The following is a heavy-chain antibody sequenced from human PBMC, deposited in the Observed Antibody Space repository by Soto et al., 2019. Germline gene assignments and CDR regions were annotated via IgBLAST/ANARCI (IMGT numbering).Heavy chain of an antibody. D-gene: IGHD2-15*01. V-gene: IGHV1-69*12. CDR2: IIPIFGTA. CDR3: ARDRCSGGSCYPYYYGMDV. J-gene: IGHJ6*02. Sequence: QVQLVQSGAEVKKPGSSVKVSCKASGGTFSSYAISWVRQAPGQGLEWMGGIIPIFGTANYAQKFQGRVTITADESTSTAYMELSSLRYEDTAVYYCARDRCSGGSCYPYYYGMDVWGQGTTVTVSS. CDR1: GGTFSSYA.